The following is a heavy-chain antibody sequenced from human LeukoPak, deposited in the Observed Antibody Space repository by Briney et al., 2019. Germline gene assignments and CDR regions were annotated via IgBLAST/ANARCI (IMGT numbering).Heavy chain of an antibody. CDR2: IYYSGST. CDR3: ARDPGYGDDYYYYGMDV. J-gene: IGHJ6*02. CDR1: GGSISSYY. V-gene: IGHV4-59*01. D-gene: IGHD4-17*01. Sequence: PSETLSLTCTVSGGSISSYYWSWIRQPPGKGLEWIGYIYYSGSTNYNPSLKSRVTISVGTSKNQFSLKLSSVTAADTAVYYCARDPGYGDDYYYYGMDVWGQGTTVTVSS.